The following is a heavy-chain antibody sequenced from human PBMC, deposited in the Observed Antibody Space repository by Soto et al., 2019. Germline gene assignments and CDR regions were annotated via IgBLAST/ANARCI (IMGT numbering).Heavy chain of an antibody. J-gene: IGHJ6*02. D-gene: IGHD6-25*01. CDR3: ARQVSSAWPPYYYHMDV. V-gene: IGHV4-59*08. Sequence: PSETLSLTWTGSGGSISSYFWSWIRQPPGRGLEWIGHIHYSGSTNYNPSLKSRVTISVDTSKNQVSLKLSSVTAADTAMYFCARQVSSAWPPYYYHMDVWGQGTTVTVSS. CDR1: GGSISSYF. CDR2: IHYSGST.